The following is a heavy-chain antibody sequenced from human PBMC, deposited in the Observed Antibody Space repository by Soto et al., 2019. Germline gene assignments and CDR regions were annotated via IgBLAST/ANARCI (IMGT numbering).Heavy chain of an antibody. J-gene: IGHJ4*02. CDR3: AKRSPYSSGWYSPIFDY. V-gene: IGHV3-23*01. Sequence: GGSLRLSCAASGFSFSDYAMSWVRQAPGKGLEWVSVISESGGSTHYADSVRGRFTVSRDNSKNSLSLRMNSLRDEDKAVYFCAKRSPYSSGWYSPIFDYWGQGALVTVSS. CDR1: GFSFSDYA. CDR2: ISESGGST. D-gene: IGHD6-13*01.